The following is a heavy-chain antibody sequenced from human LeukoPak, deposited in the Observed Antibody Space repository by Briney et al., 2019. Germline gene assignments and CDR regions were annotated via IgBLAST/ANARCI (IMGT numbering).Heavy chain of an antibody. D-gene: IGHD6-19*01. CDR2: INPKGGGT. J-gene: IGHJ4*02. V-gene: IGHV1-2*02. CDR1: GYTFTDYY. CDR3: ARASTVAGNHRPFDY. Sequence: ATVKVSCKASGYTFTDYYIHWVRQAPGQDFEWMGWINPKGGGTEYAQKFQGRVTMTRDPSLSTAYMEFSRLRSYDTAVFYCARASTVAGNHRPFDYWGQGTLVTVSS.